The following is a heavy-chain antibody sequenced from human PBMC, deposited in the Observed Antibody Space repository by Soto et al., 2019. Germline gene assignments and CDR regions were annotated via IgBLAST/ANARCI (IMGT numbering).Heavy chain of an antibody. J-gene: IGHJ6*03. CDR3: AADSGTSCQGACYYYYMDV. V-gene: IGHV1-58*02. CDR2: IVVGSGNT. D-gene: IGHD2-2*01. Sequence: ASVKVSCKASGFTFTSSAMQWVRQARGQRLEWIGWIVVGSGNTNYAQKFQERVTITRDMSTSTAYMELSSLGSEDTAVYYCAADSGTSCQGACYYYYMDVWGKGTTVTVSS. CDR1: GFTFTSSA.